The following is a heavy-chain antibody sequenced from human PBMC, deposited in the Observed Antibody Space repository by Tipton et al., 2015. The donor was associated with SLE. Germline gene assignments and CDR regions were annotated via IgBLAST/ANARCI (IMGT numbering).Heavy chain of an antibody. CDR3: AREGLDRYYYYGRDV. CDR2: ISYSGST. V-gene: IGHV4-39*07. J-gene: IGHJ6*02. CDR1: RGSISSSSYY. Sequence: TLSLTCTVSRGSISSSSYYWGWIRQPPGKGLEWIGSISYSGSTNYNPSLKSRVTISVDTSKNQFSLKLSSVTAADTAVYYCAREGLDRYYYYGRDVWGQGTTVTVSS. D-gene: IGHD6-19*01.